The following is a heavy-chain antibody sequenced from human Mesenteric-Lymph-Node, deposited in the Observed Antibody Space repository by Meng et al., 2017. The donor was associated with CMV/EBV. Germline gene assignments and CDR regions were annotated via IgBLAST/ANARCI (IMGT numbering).Heavy chain of an antibody. D-gene: IGHD3-10*01. Sequence: SETLSLTCAVYGGSFSAYYWNWIRQPPGKGLEWIGEIDHSGRTTYHPSLKSRLSISVDTSKNQFSLKLTSVTAADTAICYCTKTPAPGRGWVGMDVWGQGTTVTVSS. CDR3: TKTPAPGRGWVGMDV. J-gene: IGHJ6*02. CDR2: IDHSGRT. V-gene: IGHV4-34*03. CDR1: GGSFSAYY.